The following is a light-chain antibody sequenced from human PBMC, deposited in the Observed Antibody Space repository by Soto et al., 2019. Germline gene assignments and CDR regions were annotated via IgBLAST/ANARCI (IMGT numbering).Light chain of an antibody. V-gene: IGLV2-8*01. J-gene: IGLJ1*01. Sequence: QSALTQPPSASGSPGQSVTISCTGTSNDIGAYNYVSWYQQHPGKAPKLLIYEVFRRPSGVPDRFSGSRSGNTASLTVSGLRPDDEADYYCSSYAGRETGVFGTGTKLTVL. CDR2: EVF. CDR3: SSYAGRETGV. CDR1: SNDIGAYNY.